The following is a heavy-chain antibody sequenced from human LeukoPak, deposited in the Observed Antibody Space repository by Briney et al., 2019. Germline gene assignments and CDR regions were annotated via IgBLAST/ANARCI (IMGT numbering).Heavy chain of an antibody. CDR3: ARVGYSSSWYQFDY. CDR1: GYSISSNYY. J-gene: IGHJ4*02. D-gene: IGHD6-13*01. Sequence: PSETLSLTCTVSGYSISSNYYWGWIRPPPGKGREGIGTMYHTGRTYYNPSLKSRVTISVDTSKNQFSLKLSSVTDADTAVYYCARVGYSSSWYQFDYWGQGTLVTVSS. V-gene: IGHV4-38-2*02. CDR2: MYHTGRT.